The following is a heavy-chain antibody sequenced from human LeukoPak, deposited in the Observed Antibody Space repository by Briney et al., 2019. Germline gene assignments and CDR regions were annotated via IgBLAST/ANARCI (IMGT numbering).Heavy chain of an antibody. CDR2: INPNSGGT. V-gene: IGHV1-2*02. CDR1: GYTLTELS. Sequence: ASVKVSCKVSGYTLTELSMHWVRQAPGKGLEWMGWINPNSGGTNYAQKFQGRVTMTRDTSISTAYMELSRLRSDDTAVYYCARVRRVGATKSFDYWGQGTLVTVSS. D-gene: IGHD1-26*01. J-gene: IGHJ4*02. CDR3: ARVRRVGATKSFDY.